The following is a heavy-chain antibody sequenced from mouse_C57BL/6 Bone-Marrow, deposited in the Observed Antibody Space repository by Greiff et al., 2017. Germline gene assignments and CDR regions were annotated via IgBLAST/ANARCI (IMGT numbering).Heavy chain of an antibody. V-gene: IGHV1-61*01. Sequence: QVQLQQSGAELVRPGSSVKLSCKASGYTFTSYWMDWVKQRPGQGLEWIGNIYPSDSETHYNQKFKDKATLTVDKSSSTAYMQLSSLTSEDSAVYYCARSPYGSSFYWYFDVWGTGTTVTVS. CDR3: ARSPYGSSFYWYFDV. CDR2: IYPSDSET. D-gene: IGHD1-1*01. J-gene: IGHJ1*03. CDR1: GYTFTSYW.